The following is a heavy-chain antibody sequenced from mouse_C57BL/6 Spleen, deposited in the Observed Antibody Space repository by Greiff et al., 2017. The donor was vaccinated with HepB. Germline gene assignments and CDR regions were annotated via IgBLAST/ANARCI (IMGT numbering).Heavy chain of an antibody. V-gene: IGHV14-4*01. CDR1: GFNIKDDY. Sequence: VHVKQSGAELVRPGASVKLSCTASGFNIKDDYMHWVKQRPEQGLEWIGWIDPENGDTEYASKFQGKATITADTSSNTAYLQLSSLTSEDTAVYYCTPRGAMDYWGQGTSVTVSS. J-gene: IGHJ4*01. CDR2: IDPENGDT. CDR3: TPRGAMDY.